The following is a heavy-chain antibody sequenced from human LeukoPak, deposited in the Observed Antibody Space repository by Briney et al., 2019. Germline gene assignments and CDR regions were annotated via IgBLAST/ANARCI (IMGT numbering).Heavy chain of an antibody. CDR2: INWNGGST. D-gene: IGHD6-13*01. J-gene: IGHJ4*02. CDR1: GFTFDDYG. V-gene: IGHV3-20*04. CDR3: ASEVIAAAGLEGNY. Sequence: PGGSLRLSCAASGFTFDDYGMSWVRQAPGKGLEWASGINWNGGSTGYADSVKGRFTISRDNAKNSLYLQMNSLRAEDTALYYCASEVIAAAGLEGNYWGQGTLVTVSS.